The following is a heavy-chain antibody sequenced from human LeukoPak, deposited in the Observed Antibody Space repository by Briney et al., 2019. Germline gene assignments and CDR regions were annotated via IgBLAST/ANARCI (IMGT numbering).Heavy chain of an antibody. Sequence: SETLSLTCAVYGGSFSGYYWSWIRQPPGKGLEWIGEINHSGSSNYNPSLKSRVTISVDTSKNQFSLKLSSVTAADTAVYYGARYYYGRNAFDIWGQGTMVTVSS. D-gene: IGHD3-10*01. V-gene: IGHV4-34*01. CDR1: GGSFSGYY. CDR2: INHSGSS. CDR3: ARYYYGRNAFDI. J-gene: IGHJ3*02.